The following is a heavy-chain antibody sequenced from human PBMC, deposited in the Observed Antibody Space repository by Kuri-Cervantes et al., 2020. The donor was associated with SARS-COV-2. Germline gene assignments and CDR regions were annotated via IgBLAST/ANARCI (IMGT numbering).Heavy chain of an antibody. Sequence: GGSLRLSCAASGFTFSSYATNWVRQAPGKGLERVSSISSSSSYIYYADSVKGRFTISRDNAKNSLYLQMNSLRAADTAVYYCARGSRYSSSWRAFDIWGQGTMVTVSS. CDR3: ARGSRYSSSWRAFDI. CDR2: ISSSSSYI. CDR1: GFTFSSYA. J-gene: IGHJ3*02. D-gene: IGHD6-13*01. V-gene: IGHV3-21*01.